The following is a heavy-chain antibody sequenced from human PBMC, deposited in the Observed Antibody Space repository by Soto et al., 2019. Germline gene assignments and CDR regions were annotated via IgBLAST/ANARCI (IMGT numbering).Heavy chain of an antibody. V-gene: IGHV1-2*04. CDR1: GYSFTDYH. D-gene: IGHD2-8*01. CDR3: ARGDSTDCSNGVCSFFYNHDMDV. Sequence: ASVKVSCKASGYSFTDYHIHWVRQAPGQGLEWLGRINPKSGGTSTAQKFQGWVSMTTDTSISTASMELTRLTSDDTAIYYCARGDSTDCSNGVCSFFYNHDMDVWGQGTTVTVSS. J-gene: IGHJ6*02. CDR2: INPKSGGT.